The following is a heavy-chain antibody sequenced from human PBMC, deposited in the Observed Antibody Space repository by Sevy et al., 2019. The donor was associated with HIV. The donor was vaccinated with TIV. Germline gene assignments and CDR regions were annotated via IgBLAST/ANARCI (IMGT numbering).Heavy chain of an antibody. CDR3: ARGWSVITSGDFPDY. Sequence: GGSLRLSYTDSAFTLSTYEMSWVRQAPGKGLEWVSYISSGSARYYADTVKGRFTISRVNAKISLYLQMSSLRADDTAVYSCARGWSVITSGDFPDYWGQGTLVTVSS. J-gene: IGHJ4*02. D-gene: IGHD4-17*01. CDR1: AFTLSTYE. V-gene: IGHV3-48*03. CDR2: ISSGSAR.